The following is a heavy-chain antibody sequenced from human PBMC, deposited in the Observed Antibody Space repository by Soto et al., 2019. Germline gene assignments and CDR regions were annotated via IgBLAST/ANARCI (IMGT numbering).Heavy chain of an antibody. CDR1: GFSLSTSGMC. D-gene: IGHD6-19*01. Sequence: SGPTLVNPTQILTLTCTFSGFSLSTSGMCVSWIRQPPGKALEWLALIDWDDDKYYSTSLKTRLTISKDTSKNQVVLTMTNMDPVDTATYYCARIRNTRGSGWYYFDSWGQGTLVTVSS. J-gene: IGHJ4*02. CDR2: IDWDDDK. CDR3: ARIRNTRGSGWYYFDS. V-gene: IGHV2-70*01.